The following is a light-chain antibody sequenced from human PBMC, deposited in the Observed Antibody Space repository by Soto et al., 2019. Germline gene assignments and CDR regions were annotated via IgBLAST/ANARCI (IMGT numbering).Light chain of an antibody. CDR1: QGISSY. Sequence: VIWMTQSPSLLSXXTGXRVTISCRMSQGISSYLAWYQQKPGKAPELLIYAASTLQSGVPSXXXXXXXXXXXXXXISCLQSEDFATYYCQQYYSFPWTFGQGTKVEXK. CDR2: AAS. CDR3: QQYYSFPWT. J-gene: IGKJ1*01. V-gene: IGKV1D-8*01.